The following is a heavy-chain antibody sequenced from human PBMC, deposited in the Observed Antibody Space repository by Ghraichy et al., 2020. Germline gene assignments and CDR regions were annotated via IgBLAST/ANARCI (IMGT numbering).Heavy chain of an antibody. CDR2: ISPNSGDT. D-gene: IGHD4-17*01. CDR1: GYTFTDYN. CDR3: AIYGDFAT. V-gene: IGHV1-2*04. Sequence: ASVKVSCKASGYTFTDYNVHWVRQAPGQGLEWMGWISPNSGDTNFVQKFQDSFTMTTDTSINTAYMEFSRLKSDDTAVYYCAIYGDFATWGQGTLVTVSS. J-gene: IGHJ4*02.